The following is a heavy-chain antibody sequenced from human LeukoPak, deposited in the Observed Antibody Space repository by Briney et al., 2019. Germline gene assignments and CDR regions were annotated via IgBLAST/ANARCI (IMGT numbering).Heavy chain of an antibody. J-gene: IGHJ4*02. CDR2: ISGSGGST. CDR3: AKDMTSYGPPYYFDY. CDR1: GFTFSSYA. D-gene: IGHD5-18*01. Sequence: GGSLRLSCAASGFTFSSYAMSWVRQAPGKGLEWVSAISGSGGSTYYADSVKGRFTISRDNSKNTLYLQMNSLRAKDTAVYYCAKDMTSYGPPYYFDYWGQGTLVTVSS. V-gene: IGHV3-23*01.